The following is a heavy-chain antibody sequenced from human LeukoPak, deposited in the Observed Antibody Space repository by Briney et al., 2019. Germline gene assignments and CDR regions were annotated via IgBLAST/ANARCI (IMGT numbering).Heavy chain of an antibody. CDR2: IKEDGSEK. Sequence: GGSLRLSCAASGFTFTEYWMSWVRQAPGKGLEWVANIKEDGSEKYYVDSVKGRFTISRDDATKSLYLQMNSLRAEDTALYYCARDSRPRGGSCFDNWGQGTLVTVSS. CDR1: GFTFTEYW. CDR3: ARDSRPRGGSCFDN. V-gene: IGHV3-7*01. D-gene: IGHD2-15*01. J-gene: IGHJ4*02.